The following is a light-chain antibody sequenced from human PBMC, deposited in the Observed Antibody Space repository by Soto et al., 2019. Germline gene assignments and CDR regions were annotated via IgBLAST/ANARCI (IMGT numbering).Light chain of an antibody. Sequence: EIVMTQSPATLSVSPGERATLSRRASQSVSSNLAWYQQKPGQAPRLHIYGASTRATGIPARFSGSGSGTEFTLTISSLQSEDFAVYYCQQYNNWPPWTFGQGTKVEIK. CDR1: QSVSSN. CDR2: GAS. V-gene: IGKV3-15*01. CDR3: QQYNNWPPWT. J-gene: IGKJ1*01.